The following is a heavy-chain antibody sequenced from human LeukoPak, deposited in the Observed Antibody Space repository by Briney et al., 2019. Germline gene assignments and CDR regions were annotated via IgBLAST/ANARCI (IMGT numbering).Heavy chain of an antibody. V-gene: IGHV4-34*01. CDR2: INHSGST. D-gene: IGHD7-27*01. CDR1: GGSFSGYY. CDR3: ARALGY. J-gene: IGHJ4*02. Sequence: SETLSLTCAVYGGSFSGYYWSWIRQPPGKGLEWIGEINHSGSTNYKPSLKSRFTISVDTSKNQFSLKLSSVTAADTAVYYCARALGYWGQGTLVTVSS.